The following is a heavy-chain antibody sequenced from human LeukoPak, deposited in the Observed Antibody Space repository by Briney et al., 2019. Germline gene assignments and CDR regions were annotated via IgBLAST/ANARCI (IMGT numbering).Heavy chain of an antibody. J-gene: IGHJ4*02. D-gene: IGHD3-22*01. CDR1: GYTFTGYY. CDR3: ARDINEGDSSGYYPNFDY. Sequence: ASVKVSCKASGYTFTGYYMHWVRQAPGQGLEWMGWINPNSGGTNYAQKFQGRVTMTRDTSISTAYMEVSRLRSDDTAVYYCARDINEGDSSGYYPNFDYWGQGTLVTVSS. CDR2: INPNSGGT. V-gene: IGHV1-2*02.